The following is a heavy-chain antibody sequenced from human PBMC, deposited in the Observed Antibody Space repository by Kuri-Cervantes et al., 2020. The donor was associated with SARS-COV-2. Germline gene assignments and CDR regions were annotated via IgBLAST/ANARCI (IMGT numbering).Heavy chain of an antibody. CDR1: GFTFDDYA. CDR2: ISWNSGSI. D-gene: IGHD6-19*01. J-gene: IGHJ6*03. Sequence: LSLTCAASGFTFDDYAMHWVRQAPGKGLEWVSGISWNSGSIGYADSVKGRFTISRDNAKNSLYLQMNSLRAEDTALYYCAKDRSSGWRPYYYMDVWGKGTTVTVSS. V-gene: IGHV3-9*01. CDR3: AKDRSSGWRPYYYMDV.